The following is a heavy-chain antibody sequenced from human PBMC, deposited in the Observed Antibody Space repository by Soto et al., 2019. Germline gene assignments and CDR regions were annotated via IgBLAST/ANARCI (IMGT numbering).Heavy chain of an antibody. J-gene: IGHJ6*02. D-gene: IGHD5-12*01. V-gene: IGHV4-59*01. CDR3: ARVGGYSGYDWGLYYYYGMDV. Sequence: XETLSLPCTVSGGSISSYDWSWIRQPPGKGLEWIGYIYYSGSTNYNPSLKSRVTISVDTSKNQFSLKLSSVTAADKAVYYCARVGGYSGYDWGLYYYYGMDVWGQGTTVTVSS. CDR1: GGSISSYD. CDR2: IYYSGST.